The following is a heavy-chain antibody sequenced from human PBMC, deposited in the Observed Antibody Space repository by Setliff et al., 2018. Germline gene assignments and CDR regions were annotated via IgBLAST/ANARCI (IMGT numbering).Heavy chain of an antibody. CDR3: ARGGYNFWSGYLNY. CDR1: GFTFSSYA. Sequence: PGGSLRLSCAASGFTFSSYAMSWVRQAPGKGLEWVSAISGSGGSTYYADSVKARCTISRDNAKNSLYLQMNSVRAEDTAVYYCARGGYNFWSGYLNYWGQGTLVTVSS. D-gene: IGHD3-3*01. J-gene: IGHJ4*02. V-gene: IGHV3-23*01. CDR2: ISGSGGST.